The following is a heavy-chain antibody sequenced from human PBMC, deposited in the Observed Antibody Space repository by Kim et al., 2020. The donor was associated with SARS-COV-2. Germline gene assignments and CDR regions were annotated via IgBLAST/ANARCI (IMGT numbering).Heavy chain of an antibody. CDR3: VRYGRSYGAVL. V-gene: IGHV3-64*04. Sequence: GGSLRLSCVGSGFTFSNYAIPWVRRAPGKGLECVSATTRSGDGSFYADSVEGRFTISRDNSKNTLYLQMNSLRLEDTSMYYCVRYGRSYGAVLWGQGTLLSLST. CDR2: TTRSGDGS. J-gene: IGHJ4*02. CDR1: GFTFSNYA. D-gene: IGHD5-18*01.